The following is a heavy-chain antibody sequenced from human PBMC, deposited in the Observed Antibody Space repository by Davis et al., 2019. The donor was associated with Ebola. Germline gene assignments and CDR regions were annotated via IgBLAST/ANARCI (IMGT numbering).Heavy chain of an antibody. J-gene: IGHJ6*02. CDR3: ARVLLPGTP. CDR1: GFTFDHYA. Sequence: SLKISCAGSGFTFDHYAMHWVRQAPGKGLEWVSGISWNSDSIGYADSVEGRFTTSRDNSKNTLYLQMNSLRAEDTAVYYCARVLLPGTPWGQGTTVTVSS. CDR2: ISWNSDSI. D-gene: IGHD6-13*01. V-gene: IGHV3-9*01.